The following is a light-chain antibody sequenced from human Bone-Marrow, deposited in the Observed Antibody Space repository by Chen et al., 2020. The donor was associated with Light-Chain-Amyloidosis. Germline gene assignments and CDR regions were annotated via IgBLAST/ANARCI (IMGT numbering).Light chain of an antibody. V-gene: IGLV3-21*02. J-gene: IGLJ3*02. Sequence: SYVLTQPSSVSVAPGHTATMACGGNNIGSTSVHWYQQTPGQAPLLVVYDDSYRPSGIPERLSGSNSGNTATLTISRVEAGDEADYYCQVWDRSSDRPVFGGGTKLTVL. CDR2: DDS. CDR1: NIGSTS. CDR3: QVWDRSSDRPV.